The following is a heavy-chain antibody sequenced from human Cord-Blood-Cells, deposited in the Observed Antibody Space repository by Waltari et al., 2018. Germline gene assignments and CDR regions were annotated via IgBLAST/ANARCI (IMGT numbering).Heavy chain of an antibody. CDR2: IYWDDDK. D-gene: IGHD3-22*01. Sequence: QITLKESGPTLVKPTQTLTLPCTFSGFSLSTSGVGVGWIRQPPGKALEWLALIYWDDDKRYSPSLKSRRTITKDTSKNQVVLTMTNMDPVDRATYYGAHVPYSYDSSGFDYWAQGTLVTVSS. CDR3: AHVPYSYDSSGFDY. CDR1: GFSLSTSGVG. J-gene: IGHJ4*02. V-gene: IGHV2-5*02.